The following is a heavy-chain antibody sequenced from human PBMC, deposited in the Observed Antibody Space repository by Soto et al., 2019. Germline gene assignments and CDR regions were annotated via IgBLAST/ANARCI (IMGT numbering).Heavy chain of an antibody. CDR3: ARDKITGLFDY. CDR2: IDHSGST. CDR1: GGSFRGYY. J-gene: IGHJ4*02. Sequence: SSETLSLTCAVYGGSFRGYYWTWIRQPPGTGLEWIGEIDHSGSTNYNPSLKSRVTISVDTSKNQFSLKLTSVTAADTAVYYCARDKITGLFDYWGQGTLVTVS. V-gene: IGHV4-34*01. D-gene: IGHD2-8*02.